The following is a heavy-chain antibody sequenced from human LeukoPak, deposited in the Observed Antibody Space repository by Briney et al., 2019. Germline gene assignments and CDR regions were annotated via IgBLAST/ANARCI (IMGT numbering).Heavy chain of an antibody. CDR3: ARRIQDYYDSSEDY. CDR2: ISSSSSYI. Sequence: GGSLRLSCAASGFTFSSYSMNWVRQAPGKGLEWVSSISSSSSYIYYADSVKGRFTISRDNAKNSLYLQMNSLKAEDTAVYYCARRIQDYYDSSEDYWGQGTLVTVSS. CDR1: GFTFSSYS. D-gene: IGHD3-22*01. V-gene: IGHV3-21*01. J-gene: IGHJ4*02.